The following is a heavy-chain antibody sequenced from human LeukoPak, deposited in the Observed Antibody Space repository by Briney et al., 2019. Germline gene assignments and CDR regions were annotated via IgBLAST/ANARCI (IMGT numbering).Heavy chain of an antibody. V-gene: IGHV3-33*01. CDR2: IWYDGSNK. D-gene: IGHD3-22*01. CDR1: GFTFNRFG. Sequence: GRSLRLSCATSGFTFNRFGMHWVRQAPGKGLEWVAVIWYDGSNKDYADSVKGRFTISRDNSKNTLYLQMNSLRAEDTAVYYCARPQSSSGYYWPFDDWGQGTLVTVSS. J-gene: IGHJ4*02. CDR3: ARPQSSSGYYWPFDD.